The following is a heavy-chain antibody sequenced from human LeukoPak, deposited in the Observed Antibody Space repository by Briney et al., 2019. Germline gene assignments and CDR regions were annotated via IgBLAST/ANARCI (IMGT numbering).Heavy chain of an antibody. V-gene: IGHV4-34*01. CDR3: ARDPTAYYYDR. CDR2: INHSGST. Sequence: SETLSLTCAVYGGSFSGYYWSWIRQPPGKGLEWIGEINHSGSTNYNPSLKSRVAISVDTSKNQFSLKLSSVTAADTAVYYCARDPTAYYYDRWGQGTLVTVSS. D-gene: IGHD3-22*01. CDR1: GGSFSGYY. J-gene: IGHJ4*02.